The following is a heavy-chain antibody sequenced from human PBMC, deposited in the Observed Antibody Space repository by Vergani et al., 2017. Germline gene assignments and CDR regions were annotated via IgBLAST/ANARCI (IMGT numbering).Heavy chain of an antibody. D-gene: IGHD1/OR15-1a*01. Sequence: QMQLVQSGPEVKKPGTSVKVSCKASGFTFTSSAMQWVRQARGQRLEWIGWIVVGSGNTNYAQKFKERVTMTRDMSTSTAYMELSSLRSEDTAVYYCAATRILQQFSNDGLDYWGQGTLVTVSS. CDR2: IVVGSGNT. J-gene: IGHJ4*02. CDR3: AATRILQQFSNDGLDY. V-gene: IGHV1-58*02. CDR1: GFTFTSSA.